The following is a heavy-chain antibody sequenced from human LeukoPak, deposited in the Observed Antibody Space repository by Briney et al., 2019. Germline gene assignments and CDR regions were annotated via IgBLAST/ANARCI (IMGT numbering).Heavy chain of an antibody. CDR2: ISGSGGST. D-gene: IGHD6-19*01. Sequence: PGGSLRLSCAASGFTFSDYYMSWIRQAPGKGLKWVSAISGSGGSTYYADSVKGRFTISRDNSKNTLYLQMNSLRAEDTAVYYCAKEFSGIAVAGTTFDIWGQGTMVTVSS. J-gene: IGHJ3*02. V-gene: IGHV3-23*01. CDR3: AKEFSGIAVAGTTFDI. CDR1: GFTFSDYY.